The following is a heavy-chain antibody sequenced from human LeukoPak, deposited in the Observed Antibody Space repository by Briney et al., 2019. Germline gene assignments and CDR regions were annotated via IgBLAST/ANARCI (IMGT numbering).Heavy chain of an antibody. Sequence: ASVKVSCKASGYTFTGYYMHWVRQAPGQGLGWMGWINPNSGGTNYAQKFQGRVTMTRDTSISTAYMELSRLRSDDTAVYYCARGHSSGYYYQYYFDYWGQGTLVTVSS. D-gene: IGHD3-22*01. CDR1: GYTFTGYY. CDR2: INPNSGGT. J-gene: IGHJ4*02. V-gene: IGHV1-2*02. CDR3: ARGHSSGYYYQYYFDY.